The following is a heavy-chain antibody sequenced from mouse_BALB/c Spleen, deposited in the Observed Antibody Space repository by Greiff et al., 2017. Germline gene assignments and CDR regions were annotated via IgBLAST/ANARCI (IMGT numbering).Heavy chain of an antibody. J-gene: IGHJ4*01. V-gene: IGHV1-54*03. CDR1: GYAFTNYL. D-gene: IGHD3-1*01. CDR3: AKSGSLHEGDAMDY. CDR2: INPGSGGT. Sequence: QVQLQQSGAELVRPGTSVKVSCKASGYAFTNYLLEWVKQRPGQGLEWIGVINPGSGGTNYNEKFKGKATLTADKSSSTAYMQLSSLTSDDSAVYYCAKSGSLHEGDAMDYWGQGTSVTVSS.